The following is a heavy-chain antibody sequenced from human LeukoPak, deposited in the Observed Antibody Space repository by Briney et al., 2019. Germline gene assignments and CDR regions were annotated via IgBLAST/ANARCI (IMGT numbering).Heavy chain of an antibody. CDR3: ARDIRSGYFPYYYYYMDV. CDR1: GDSISSYY. D-gene: IGHD3-22*01. Sequence: SETLSLTCTVSGDSISSYYWSWIRQPPGKGLEWIGYIYYSGSTNYNPSLKSRVTISVDTSKNQFSLKLSSVTAAGTAVYYCARDIRSGYFPYYYYYMDVWGKGTTVTVSS. CDR2: IYYSGST. J-gene: IGHJ6*03. V-gene: IGHV4-59*01.